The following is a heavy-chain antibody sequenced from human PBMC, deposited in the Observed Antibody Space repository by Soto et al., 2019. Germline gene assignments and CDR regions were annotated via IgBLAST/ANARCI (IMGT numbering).Heavy chain of an antibody. Sequence: ASVKVSCKASGYTFTSYGISWVRQAPGQGLEWMGWISAYNGNTNYAQKLQGRVTMTTDTSTSTAYMELRSLRSDDTAVYYCARGSQTFRVSSDDYFDYWGQGTLVTVSS. CDR1: GYTFTSYG. D-gene: IGHD3-10*01. J-gene: IGHJ4*02. V-gene: IGHV1-18*01. CDR3: ARGSQTFRVSSDDYFDY. CDR2: ISAYNGNT.